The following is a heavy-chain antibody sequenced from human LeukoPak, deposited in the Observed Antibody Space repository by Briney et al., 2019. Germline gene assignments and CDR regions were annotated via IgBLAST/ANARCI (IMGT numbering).Heavy chain of an antibody. V-gene: IGHV3-33*08. CDR3: ASARPTSSWTAFDI. D-gene: IGHD6-13*01. CDR2: IWFDGNSK. Sequence: GGSLRLSCAASGFTFSSYVMHWVRQAPGKGLEWVTIIWFDGNSKYYADSVKGRFTISRDNSKNTLYLQMNSLRAEDTAVYYCASARPTSSWTAFDIWGQGTMVTVSS. CDR1: GFTFSSYV. J-gene: IGHJ3*02.